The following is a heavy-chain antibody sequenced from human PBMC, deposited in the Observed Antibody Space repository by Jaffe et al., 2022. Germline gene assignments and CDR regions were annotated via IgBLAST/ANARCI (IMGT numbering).Heavy chain of an antibody. Sequence: QVQLQQSGPGLVKPSQTLSLTCAISGDSVSSNSAAWNWIRQSPSRGLEWLGRTYYRSKWYNDYAVSVKSRITINPDTSKNQFSLQLNSVTPEDTAVYYCARVLVSSRKGYCSSTSCYVATSNSYYYYYYMDVWGKGTTVTVSS. V-gene: IGHV6-1*01. CDR3: ARVLVSSRKGYCSSTSCYVATSNSYYYYYYMDV. J-gene: IGHJ6*03. CDR1: GDSVSSNSAA. D-gene: IGHD2-2*01. CDR2: TYYRSKWYN.